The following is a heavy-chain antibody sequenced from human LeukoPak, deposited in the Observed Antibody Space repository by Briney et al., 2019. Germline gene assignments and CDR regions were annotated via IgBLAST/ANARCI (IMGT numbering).Heavy chain of an antibody. J-gene: IGHJ4*02. V-gene: IGHV4-39*07. Sequence: PSETLSLTCSVSGGSISSNTYNWGWIRQPPGKGLEWIGSMHYSGSTYYNPSLKSRVTISIDTSKNQFSLKLSSVTAADTAVYYCARTFRFCGSRSCQYYFDFWGQGTLVTVSS. CDR3: ARTFRFCGSRSCQYYFDF. D-gene: IGHD2-2*01. CDR2: MHYSGST. CDR1: GGSISSNTYN.